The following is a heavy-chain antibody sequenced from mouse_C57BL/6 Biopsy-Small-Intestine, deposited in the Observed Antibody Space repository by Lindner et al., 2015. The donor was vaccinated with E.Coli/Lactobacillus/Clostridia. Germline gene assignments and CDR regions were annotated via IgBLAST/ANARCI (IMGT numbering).Heavy chain of an antibody. CDR2: ISSGGSYT. CDR1: GFTFSTYG. V-gene: IGHV5-6*01. CDR3: VRQGYYDAMDY. J-gene: IGHJ4*01. D-gene: IGHD2-2*01. Sequence: VQLQESGGDLVKPGGSLKLSCAASGFTFSTYGMSWVRQTPDKRLEWVVTISSGGSYTYYPDSVKGRFTISRDNAKNTLYLQMGSLKSEDTAMYYCVRQGYYDAMDYWGQGTSVTVSS.